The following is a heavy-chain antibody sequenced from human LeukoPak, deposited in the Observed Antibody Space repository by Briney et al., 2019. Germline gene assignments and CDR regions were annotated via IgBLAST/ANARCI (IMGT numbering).Heavy chain of an antibody. CDR2: TYYRSKWYN. Sequence: SQTLSLTCAISGDIVSSNSAAWNWIRQSPSRGLEWLGRTYYRSKWYNDYAVSVKSRITINPDTSKNQFSLQLNSVTPEDTAVYYCARDKKGGSPSKDYYYYGMDVWGQGTTVTVSS. CDR3: ARDKKGGSPSKDYYYYGMDV. J-gene: IGHJ6*02. D-gene: IGHD5-12*01. CDR1: GDIVSSNSAA. V-gene: IGHV6-1*01.